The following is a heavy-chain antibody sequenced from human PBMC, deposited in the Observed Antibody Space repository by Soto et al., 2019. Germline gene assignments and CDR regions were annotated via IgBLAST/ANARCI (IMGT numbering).Heavy chain of an antibody. CDR3: AKSSPYYDFWSGYLGSEFDPNMYGMDV. V-gene: IGHV3-23*01. Sequence: GGSLRLSCAASGFTFSSYAMSWVRQAPGKGLERVSAISGSGGSTYYADSVKGRFTISRDNSKNTLYLQMNSLRAEDTAVYYCAKSSPYYDFWSGYLGSEFDPNMYGMDVWGQGTTVTVSS. D-gene: IGHD3-3*01. CDR2: ISGSGGST. J-gene: IGHJ6*02. CDR1: GFTFSSYA.